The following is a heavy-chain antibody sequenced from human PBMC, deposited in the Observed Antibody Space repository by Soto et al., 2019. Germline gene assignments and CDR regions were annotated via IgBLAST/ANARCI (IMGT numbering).Heavy chain of an antibody. Sequence: SSTXSLTCSVSVCYIIVGDYSWSWIRQPPGKGLEWIGFIYNSGSTYYNSSLKSRVTISVDRSKNHFFLNLTSVTAADTAVYYCDTYSKFFQICGQGPKV. V-gene: IGHV4-30-2*01. CDR3: DTYSKFFQI. CDR1: VCYIIVGDYS. D-gene: IGHD4-4*01. CDR2: IYNSGST. J-gene: IGHJ3*02.